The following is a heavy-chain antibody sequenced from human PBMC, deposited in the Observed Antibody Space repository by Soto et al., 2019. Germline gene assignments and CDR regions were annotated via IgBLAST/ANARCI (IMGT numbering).Heavy chain of an antibody. Sequence: PGGSLRLSCSASGFRFSNYEVHWVRQAPGKGLEWVAVMLYDGSSKYYGDSVKGRFTISRDNSQNTLYLQMNSLRPDDTAVYYCAREAVAAAGRDFYYYGMDVWGQGTTVTVSS. CDR3: AREAVAAAGRDFYYYGMDV. CDR1: GFRFSNYE. CDR2: MLYDGSSK. D-gene: IGHD6-13*01. V-gene: IGHV3-30-3*01. J-gene: IGHJ6*02.